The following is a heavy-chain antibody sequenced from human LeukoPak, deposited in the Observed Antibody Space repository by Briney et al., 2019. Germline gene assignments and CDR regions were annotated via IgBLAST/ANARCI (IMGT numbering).Heavy chain of an antibody. CDR3: AREPYGSGSQPVDY. V-gene: IGHV1-69*05. CDR2: IIPIFGTA. CDR1: GGTFSSYA. D-gene: IGHD3-10*01. Sequence: GASVKVSCKASGGTFSSYAISWARQAPGQGLEWMGRIIPIFGTAKYAQKFQGRVTITTDESTSTAYMELSSLRSEDTAVYYCAREPYGSGSQPVDYWGQGTLVTVSS. J-gene: IGHJ4*02.